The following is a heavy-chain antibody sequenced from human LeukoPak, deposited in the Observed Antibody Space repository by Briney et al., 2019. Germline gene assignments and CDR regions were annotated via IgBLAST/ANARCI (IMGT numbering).Heavy chain of an antibody. Sequence: GGSLRLSCAASGFTFSSYGLHWVRQAPGKGLEWVAVTWLDGTKDHYADSVKGRFALSRDTSKYTLYLQMNSLRVEDTAVYYCARMPQYYYGSGSWNYWYFDLWGRGTLVTVSS. CDR2: TWLDGTKD. CDR1: GFTFSSYG. V-gene: IGHV3-33*01. D-gene: IGHD3-10*01. CDR3: ARMPQYYYGSGSWNYWYFDL. J-gene: IGHJ2*01.